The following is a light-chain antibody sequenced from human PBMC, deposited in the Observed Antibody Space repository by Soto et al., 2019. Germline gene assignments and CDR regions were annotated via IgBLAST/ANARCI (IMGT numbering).Light chain of an antibody. V-gene: IGKV3-20*01. Sequence: EIVLTQSPGTLSLSPGERATLSCRASQSVSSSYLVWYQQKPGRAPRLLIYGASSRATGIPDRFSGSGSGTDFTLTIGRLEPEDLAVYYCQQYGNSPYTFGQGTKLEIK. CDR1: QSVSSSY. J-gene: IGKJ2*01. CDR2: GAS. CDR3: QQYGNSPYT.